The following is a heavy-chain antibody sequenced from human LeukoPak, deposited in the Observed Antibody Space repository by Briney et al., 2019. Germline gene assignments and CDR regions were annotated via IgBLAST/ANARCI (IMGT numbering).Heavy chain of an antibody. V-gene: IGHV3-23*01. CDR2: ISPGGGTT. CDR1: GFAFGSEA. CDR3: AKDPKTYYDFWSGYNAFDI. J-gene: IGHJ3*02. Sequence: GGSLRLSCAVSGFAFGSEAMSWVRQSPARGLEWVASISPGGGTTYYADYVKGRFIISRDNSNNTLFVQMNSLRAEDTAVYYCAKDPKTYYDFWSGYNAFDIWGQGTMVTVSS. D-gene: IGHD3-3*01.